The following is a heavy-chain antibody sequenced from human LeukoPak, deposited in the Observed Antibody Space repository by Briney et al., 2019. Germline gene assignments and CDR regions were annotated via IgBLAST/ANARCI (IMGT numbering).Heavy chain of an antibody. D-gene: IGHD3-22*01. V-gene: IGHV3-23*01. CDR1: GFTVSDYS. CDR2: ISGSGSYT. CDR3: VKRRRDSSHFDS. J-gene: IGHJ4*02. Sequence: GGSLRLSCAASGFTVSDYSMAWVRQAPGKGLEWVSAISGSGSYTDYADSVKGRFTISKDNSKNTLYMRMSSLRAEDTAAYYCVKRRRDSSHFDSWGQGTLVTVSS.